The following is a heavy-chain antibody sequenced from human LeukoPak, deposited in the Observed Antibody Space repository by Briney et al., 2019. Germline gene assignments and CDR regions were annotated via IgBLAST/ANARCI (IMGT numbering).Heavy chain of an antibody. CDR2: IYTSGST. J-gene: IGHJ6*02. V-gene: IGHV4-61*02. D-gene: IGHD1-7*01. Sequence: PSQTLSLTCAVSGGSISSGGYSWSWIRQPAGKGLEWIVRIYTSGSTNYNPSLKSRVTMSVDTSKNQFSLKLSSVTAADTAVYYCARDENLPPLGYNWNYVVYGMDVWGQGTTVTVSS. CDR1: GGSISSGGYS. CDR3: ARDENLPPLGYNWNYVVYGMDV.